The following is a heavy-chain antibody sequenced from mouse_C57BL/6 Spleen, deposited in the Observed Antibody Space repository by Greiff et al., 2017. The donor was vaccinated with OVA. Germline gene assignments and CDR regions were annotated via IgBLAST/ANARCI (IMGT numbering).Heavy chain of an antibody. CDR1: GYTFTSYW. Sequence: QVQLQQPGAELVKPGASVKLSCKASGYTFTSYWMHWVKQRPGQGLEWIGMIHPNSGSTNYNEKFKSKATLTVDKSSSTAYMQLSSLTSEDSAVYYCARGAYGNYDYAMDYWGQGTSVTVSS. CDR3: ARGAYGNYDYAMDY. CDR2: IHPNSGST. V-gene: IGHV1-64*01. D-gene: IGHD2-1*01. J-gene: IGHJ4*01.